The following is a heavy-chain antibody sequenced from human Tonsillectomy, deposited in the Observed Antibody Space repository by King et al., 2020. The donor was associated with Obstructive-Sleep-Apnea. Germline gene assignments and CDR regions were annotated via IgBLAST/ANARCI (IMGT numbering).Heavy chain of an antibody. Sequence: VQLQESGPGLVKPSQTLSLTCTVSGGSISSGGYYWSWIRQHPGKGLEWIGYIYYSGSTYYNPSLKSRVTISVDTSKNQFSLKLSSVTAADTAVYYWAGAVVAEMATILEFAFDIWGQGTMVTVSS. D-gene: IGHD5-24*01. CDR1: GGSISSGGYY. CDR2: IYYSGST. V-gene: IGHV4-31*03. J-gene: IGHJ3*02. CDR3: AGAVVAEMATILEFAFDI.